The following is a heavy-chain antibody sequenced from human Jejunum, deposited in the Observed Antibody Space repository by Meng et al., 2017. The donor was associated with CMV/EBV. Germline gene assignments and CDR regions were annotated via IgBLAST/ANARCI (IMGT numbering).Heavy chain of an antibody. D-gene: IGHD3-22*01. J-gene: IGHJ5*02. CDR1: YF. Sequence: YFMHWVRKAPGQGIEWMGIINPSSGSTTYARKLQGRVTMTKDPSTSTFYMELSSLTSEDTAVYFCSRGPYYYESSGYYGGQSNWFDPWGQGTLVTVSS. V-gene: IGHV1-46*04. CDR2: INPSSGST. CDR3: SRGPYYYESSGYYGGQSNWFDP.